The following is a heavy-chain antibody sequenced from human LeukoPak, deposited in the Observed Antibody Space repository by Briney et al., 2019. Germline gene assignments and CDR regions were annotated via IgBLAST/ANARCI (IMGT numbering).Heavy chain of an antibody. CDR1: GFTVSSNY. CDR3: ARDVSDITIFGVVSPHYGMDV. J-gene: IGHJ6*02. CDR2: IYSGGST. D-gene: IGHD3-3*01. Sequence: PGGSLRLPCAASGFTVSSNYMSWVRQAPGKGLEWVSVIYSGGSTYYADSVKGRFTISRDNSKNTLYLQMNSLRAEDTAVYYCARDVSDITIFGVVSPHYGMDVWGQGTTVTVSS. V-gene: IGHV3-66*01.